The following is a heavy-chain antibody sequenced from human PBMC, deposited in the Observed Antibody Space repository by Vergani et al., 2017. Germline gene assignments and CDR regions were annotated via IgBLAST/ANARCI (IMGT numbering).Heavy chain of an antibody. Sequence: QVQLQESGPGLVRPSQTLSLTCTVSGGSISSGSYYWSWFRQPAGKGLEWIGRFYTGGGTSYNPSLKSRVSISVDTSKNQFSLQLSSVTAADTAVYYCARDPLYSTTWPFLLLDMDVWGQGTTVTVSS. D-gene: IGHD6-13*01. CDR3: ARDPLYSTTWPFLLLDMDV. V-gene: IGHV4-61*02. J-gene: IGHJ6*02. CDR2: FYTGGGT. CDR1: GGSISSGSYY.